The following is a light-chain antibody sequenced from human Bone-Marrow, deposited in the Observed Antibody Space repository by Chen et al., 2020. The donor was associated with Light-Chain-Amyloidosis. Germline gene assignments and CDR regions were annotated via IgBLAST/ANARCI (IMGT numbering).Light chain of an antibody. V-gene: IGLV6-57*01. CDR2: EDD. Sequence: FMLPQPHSASEAPGKPVTISCSRSSGSLATNYVQWYQQRPGSSPTTVIYEDDQRPSGVPDRFSGSIDRSSNSASLTSSGLKTEDEADYYCQSYQGSSQGVFGGGTKLTVL. CDR3: QSYQGSSQGV. J-gene: IGLJ3*02. CDR1: SGSLATNY.